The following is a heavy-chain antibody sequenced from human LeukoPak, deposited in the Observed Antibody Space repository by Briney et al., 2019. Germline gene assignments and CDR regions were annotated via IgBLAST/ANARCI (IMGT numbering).Heavy chain of an antibody. CDR1: GFAFSTYW. V-gene: IGHV3-74*01. CDR3: VRDLAATNWFDP. J-gene: IGHJ5*02. Sequence: GGSLRLSCAASGFAFSTYWMHWVRQAPGKGLVWVSRIDSGGTGTNYTDSVKGRFTIFRDNAKNTLYLQMNSLRAEDTAVYYCVRDLAATNWFDPWGQGTLVTVSS. CDR2: IDSGGTGT. D-gene: IGHD6-25*01.